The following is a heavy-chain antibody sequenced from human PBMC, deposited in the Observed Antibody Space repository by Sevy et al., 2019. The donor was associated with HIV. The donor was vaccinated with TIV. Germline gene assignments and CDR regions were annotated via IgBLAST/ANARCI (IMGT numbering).Heavy chain of an antibody. Sequence: GGSLRLSCAASGFTFSSYAMHWVRQAPGKGLEWVAVISYDGSNKYYADHVKGRFTISRDNSKNTLYLIMNGLRAEDTAVNYAARDPTDYVWGSYCYSYSFDYWGQGTLVTVSS. D-gene: IGHD3-16*02. J-gene: IGHJ4*02. CDR1: GFTFSSYA. CDR3: ARDPTDYVWGSYCYSYSFDY. V-gene: IGHV3-30-3*01. CDR2: ISYDGSNK.